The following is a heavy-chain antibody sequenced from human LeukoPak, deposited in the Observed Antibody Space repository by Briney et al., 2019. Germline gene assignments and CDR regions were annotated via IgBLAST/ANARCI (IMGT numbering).Heavy chain of an antibody. CDR1: GYTFTGYY. Sequence: ASVKVSGKASGYTFTGYYMHWVRQAPGQGLEWMGIINPSGGSTTYAQKFQGRVTMTTDTSTSTAYMELRSLRSDDTAVYYCARDSKAAAGDYWGQGTLVTVSS. D-gene: IGHD6-13*01. J-gene: IGHJ4*02. CDR2: INPSGGST. V-gene: IGHV1-46*01. CDR3: ARDSKAAAGDY.